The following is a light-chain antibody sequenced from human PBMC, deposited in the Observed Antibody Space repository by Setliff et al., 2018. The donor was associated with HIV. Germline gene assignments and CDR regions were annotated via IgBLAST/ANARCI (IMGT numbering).Light chain of an antibody. J-gene: IGLJ1*01. Sequence: QSALAQPASVSGSPGQSITISCPGTSGDVGRYNLVSWYQQQPGKPPKLMIYQASKRPSGVSNRFSGSKSGNTASLTISGLQAEDEADYYCCSNTGSNAYVCGTGTKVTVL. V-gene: IGLV2-23*01. CDR2: QAS. CDR1: SGDVGRYNL. CDR3: CSNTGSNAYV.